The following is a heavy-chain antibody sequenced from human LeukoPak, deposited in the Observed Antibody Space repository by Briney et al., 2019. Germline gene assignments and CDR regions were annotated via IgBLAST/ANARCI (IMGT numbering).Heavy chain of an antibody. CDR3: ASSMVRRVKSLNY. J-gene: IGHJ4*02. CDR1: GYSFTSYW. CDR2: IYPGDSDT. D-gene: IGHD3-10*01. Sequence: GESLKISCKGSGYSFTSYWIGWVRQMPGKGLEWMGIIYPGDSDTRYSPSFQGQVTISADKSISTAYLQWSSLKASDTAMYYCASSMVRRVKSLNYWGQGTLVTVSS. V-gene: IGHV5-51*01.